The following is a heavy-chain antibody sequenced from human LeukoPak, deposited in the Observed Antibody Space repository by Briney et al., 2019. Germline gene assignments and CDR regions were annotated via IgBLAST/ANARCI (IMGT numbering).Heavy chain of an antibody. V-gene: IGHV1-18*01. CDR3: ARDTPMVPFDY. J-gene: IGHJ4*02. CDR1: GYTFTSYG. CDR2: ISAYKGHT. D-gene: IGHD5-18*01. Sequence: ASVKVSCKASGYTFTSYGISWVRQAPGQGLEWMGWISAYKGHTNYAQKLQGRGTMTTDTSTSTAYMELRSLRSDDTALYYCARDTPMVPFDYWGQGTLVTVSS.